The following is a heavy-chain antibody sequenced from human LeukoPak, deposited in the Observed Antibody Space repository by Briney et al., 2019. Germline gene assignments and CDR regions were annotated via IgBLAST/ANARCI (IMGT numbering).Heavy chain of an antibody. Sequence: SETLSLTCTVSGGSISSYYWSWIRQPPGKGLEWIGYIYYSGSTNYNPSLKSRVTISVDTSKNQFSLKLSSVTAADTAVYYCARQVPGLYDSSGSLEFDYWGQGTLVTVSS. J-gene: IGHJ4*02. V-gene: IGHV4-59*01. D-gene: IGHD3-22*01. CDR3: ARQVPGLYDSSGSLEFDY. CDR1: GGSISSYY. CDR2: IYYSGST.